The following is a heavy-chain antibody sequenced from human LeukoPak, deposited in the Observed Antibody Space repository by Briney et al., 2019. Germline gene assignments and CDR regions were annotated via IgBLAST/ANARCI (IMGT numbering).Heavy chain of an antibody. Sequence: SETLSLTCTVSGGSISSYYWSWIRQPPGKGLEWIGYIYYSGSTYYNPSLKSRVTISVDTSKNQFSLKLSSVTAADTAVYCCASHVGLDAFDIWGQGTLVTVSS. CDR1: GGSISSYY. V-gene: IGHV4-59*12. CDR2: IYYSGST. J-gene: IGHJ3*02. D-gene: IGHD1-26*01. CDR3: ASHVGLDAFDI.